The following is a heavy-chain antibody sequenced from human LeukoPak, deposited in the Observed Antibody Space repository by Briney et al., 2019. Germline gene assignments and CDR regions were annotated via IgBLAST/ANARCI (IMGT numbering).Heavy chain of an antibody. CDR3: TSRTGIAAAGPDY. J-gene: IGHJ4*02. D-gene: IGHD6-13*01. Sequence: PGGTLTLSCAASGFTFSGSAMHWVRQASGKGLEWVGRIRSKANSYATAYAATVKGRFTITREDSNNTAYLQMNSLKTEDPAVYYCTSRTGIAAAGPDYCGQGTLVTVSS. V-gene: IGHV3-73*01. CDR1: GFTFSGSA. CDR2: IRSKANSYAT.